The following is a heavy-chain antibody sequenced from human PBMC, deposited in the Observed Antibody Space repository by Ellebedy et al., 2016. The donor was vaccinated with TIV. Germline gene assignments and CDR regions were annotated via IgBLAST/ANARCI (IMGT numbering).Heavy chain of an antibody. V-gene: IGHV3-23*01. CDR3: AKNREYSSSPSLVN. CDR1: GFTFSSYA. CDR2: ISGSGGST. Sequence: GESLKISCAASGFTFSSYAMNWVRQAPGKGLKWVSGISGSGGSTYYADSVKGRFTISRDNSRNMVYLQMNSLGAEDTALYYCAKNREYSSSPSLVNWGQGTLVTVSS. J-gene: IGHJ4*01. D-gene: IGHD6-6*01.